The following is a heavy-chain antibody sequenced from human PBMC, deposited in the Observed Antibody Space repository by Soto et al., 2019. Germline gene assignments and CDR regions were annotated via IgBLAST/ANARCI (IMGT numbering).Heavy chain of an antibody. CDR1: GFTFSSYD. CDR3: ARVRRGRSRWYFDL. V-gene: IGHV3-13*01. CDR2: IGTAGDT. Sequence: EVQLVESGGGLVQPGGSLRLSCAASGFTFSSYDMHWVRQATGKGLEWVSAIGTAGDTYYPGSVKCRFTISRENAKNSLYVQMNSLRAGDTAVHYCARVRRGRSRWYFDLWGRGTLVTVSS. J-gene: IGHJ2*01. D-gene: IGHD6-25*01.